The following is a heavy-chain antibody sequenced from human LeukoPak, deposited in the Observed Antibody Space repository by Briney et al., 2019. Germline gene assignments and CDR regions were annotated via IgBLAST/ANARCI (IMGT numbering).Heavy chain of an antibody. CDR2: ISSSGGTT. D-gene: IGHD5-24*01. Sequence: PGGSLRLSCAASGFTFSIYAMSWVRQAPGKGLEWVAAISSSGGTTYYADSMGGRFSISRDNPKSMLFLEMSSLRADDTAVYYCAKVAARRDYEAYFEYWGHGTQVAVSS. CDR1: GFTFSIYA. CDR3: AKVAARRDYEAYFEY. J-gene: IGHJ4*01. V-gene: IGHV3-23*01.